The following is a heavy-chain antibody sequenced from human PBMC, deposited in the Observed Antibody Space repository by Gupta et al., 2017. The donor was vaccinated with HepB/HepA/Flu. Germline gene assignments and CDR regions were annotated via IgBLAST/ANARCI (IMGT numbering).Heavy chain of an antibody. D-gene: IGHD7-27*01. Sequence: EVQLVESGGGVVQPGGSLRLSCAAAGFSFARHWMDWFRQAPGKGLEWVANIKQDGTEKYYVDSVKGRFTISRDNTKNSVYLQMNNLRDEDTAIYYCVSGDLFDYWGQGTLVTVSS. V-gene: IGHV3-7*01. CDR2: IKQDGTEK. J-gene: IGHJ4*02. CDR3: VSGDLFDY. CDR1: GFSFARHW.